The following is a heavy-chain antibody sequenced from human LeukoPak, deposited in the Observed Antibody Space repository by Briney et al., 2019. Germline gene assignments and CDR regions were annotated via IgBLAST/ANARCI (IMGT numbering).Heavy chain of an antibody. J-gene: IGHJ4*02. CDR2: ISDDGRTT. CDR1: GFTFTTEA. V-gene: IGHV3-23*01. D-gene: IGHD6-19*01. Sequence: GGSLRLSCAPSGFTFTTEAMTWVRQAPGKGLEWVSTISDDGRTTYYADSVKGRFTISRDNSKNIVYLQMNSLRAEDTAFYYCAKGLGFMPQFDYWGQGTLVAVSS. CDR3: AKGLGFMPQFDY.